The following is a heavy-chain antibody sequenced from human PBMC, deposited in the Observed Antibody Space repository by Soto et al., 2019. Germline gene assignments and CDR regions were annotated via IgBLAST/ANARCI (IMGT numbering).Heavy chain of an antibody. CDR1: GGSFSGYY. CDR3: AREVITGTNRENYYFDY. J-gene: IGHJ4*02. V-gene: IGHV4-34*01. Sequence: PSETLSLTCAVYGGSFSGYYWIWIRQPPGKGLEWIGEINHSGSTNYNPSLKSRVTISVDTSKNQFSLKLSSVTAADTAVYYCAREVITGTNRENYYFDYWGQGTLVTVSS. CDR2: INHSGST. D-gene: IGHD1-20*01.